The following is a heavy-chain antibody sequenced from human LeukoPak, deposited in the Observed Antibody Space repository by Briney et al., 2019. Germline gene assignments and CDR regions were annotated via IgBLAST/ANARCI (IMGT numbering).Heavy chain of an antibody. CDR2: ISSSTSYI. V-gene: IGHV3-21*01. J-gene: IGHJ4*02. CDR3: ARAYYDSSGYCY. D-gene: IGHD3-22*01. CDR1: GFTFSSYS. Sequence: GGSLRLSCAASGFTFSSYSMNWVRQAPGKGLEWVSSISSSTSYIYSAHSVKRRFTISRDHAKNSLYLQMNSLRAEDTAVYYCARAYYDSSGYCYWGQGTLVTVSS.